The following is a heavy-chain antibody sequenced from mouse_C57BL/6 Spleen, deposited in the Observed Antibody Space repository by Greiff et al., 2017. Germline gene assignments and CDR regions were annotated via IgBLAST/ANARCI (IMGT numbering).Heavy chain of an antibody. Sequence: EVKLMESVAELVRPGASVKLSCTASGFNIKNTYMHWVKQRPEQGLEWIGRLDPANGNTKYAPKFQGEATLTADTSSNTAYLQLSCLTSEDTAIFYYAPMGGKYYFDYWGQGTTLTVSS. CDR1: GFNIKNTY. J-gene: IGHJ2*01. CDR3: APMGGKYYFDY. CDR2: LDPANGNT. V-gene: IGHV14-3*01. D-gene: IGHD4-1*01.